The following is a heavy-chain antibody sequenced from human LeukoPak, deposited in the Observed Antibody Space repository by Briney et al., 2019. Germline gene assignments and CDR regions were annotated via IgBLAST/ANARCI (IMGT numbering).Heavy chain of an antibody. J-gene: IGHJ4*02. V-gene: IGHV5-51*01. D-gene: IGHD6-19*01. CDR2: IYPLDSDT. CDR1: GYSLTRYW. Sequence: PGESLKISCKGSGYSLTRYWIGWVRQMPGKGLEWMGIIYPLDSDTRYSPSFQGQVTTSADKSTNTAYLQWSSLKASDTGMYYCARHPQTYSSGWYLWDYWGQGTLVTVSS. CDR3: ARHPQTYSSGWYLWDY.